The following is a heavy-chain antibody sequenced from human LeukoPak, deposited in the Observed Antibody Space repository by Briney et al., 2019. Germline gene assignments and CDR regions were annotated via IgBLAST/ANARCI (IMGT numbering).Heavy chain of an antibody. J-gene: IGHJ6*02. CDR2: ISGSGGST. Sequence: PGGSLRLSCAAYGFTFSSSAMSWVRQAPGKGLEWVSAISGSGGSTYYADSVKGRFTISRDNAKNTLYLQMNSLRAEDTAVYYCARVQEGIAALYYYYGMDVWGQGTTVTVSS. CDR3: ARVQEGIAALYYYYGMDV. V-gene: IGHV3-23*01. CDR1: GFTFSSSA. D-gene: IGHD6-13*01.